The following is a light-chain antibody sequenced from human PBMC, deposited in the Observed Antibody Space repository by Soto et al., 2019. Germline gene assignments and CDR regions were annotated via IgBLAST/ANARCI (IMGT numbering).Light chain of an antibody. CDR2: EDN. Sequence: SYELTQPPSVSVSPGHTATITCSGDALPKNVAYWDQQKSGQAPVLVIDEDNKRPSGIPGRVSGASAGTTATLTITGAQVDDEGDYYGYSTESSGNQRVVVVGTKLTVL. J-gene: IGLJ2*01. CDR1: ALPKNV. V-gene: IGLV3-10*01. CDR3: YSTESSGNQRV.